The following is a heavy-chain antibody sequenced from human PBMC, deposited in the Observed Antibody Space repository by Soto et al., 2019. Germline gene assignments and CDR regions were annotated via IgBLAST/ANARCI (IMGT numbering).Heavy chain of an antibody. CDR2: SYYSGTT. Sequence: SETLSLTCTVSGASISVHSYYWTWIRQPPGKGLEWIGSSYYSGTTYFNPSLKSRATISVDTSKNQFSLRLTSVTAADTAIYYCTRRSNSNDNYFNPWRQGALVIFCS. D-gene: IGHD2-8*01. J-gene: IGHJ5*02. CDR3: TRRSNSNDNYFNP. CDR1: GASISVHSYY. V-gene: IGHV4-39*01.